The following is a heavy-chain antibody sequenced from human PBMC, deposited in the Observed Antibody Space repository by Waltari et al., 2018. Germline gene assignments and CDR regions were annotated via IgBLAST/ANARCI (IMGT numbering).Heavy chain of an antibody. CDR2: MRSDGISK. CDR3: ARISGFYYDRGSLTFLH. CDR1: GFTFRDYG. J-gene: IGHJ4*02. Sequence: QIQLVESGGGVVQPGGSLRLSCVASGFTFRDYGIHWVRQAPGKGLEWVAFMRSDGISKFYADSLKGRFTISRDDSKSTLYLQLNSLSAEDTAVYYCARISGFYYDRGSLTFLHWGRGTLLTVSS. V-gene: IGHV3-30*02. D-gene: IGHD3-16*01.